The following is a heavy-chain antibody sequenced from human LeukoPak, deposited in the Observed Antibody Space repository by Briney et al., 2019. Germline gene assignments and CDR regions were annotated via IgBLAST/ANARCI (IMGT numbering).Heavy chain of an antibody. Sequence: ASVKVSCKASGYTFTSYAMNWVRQAPGQGLEWMGWINTNTGNPTYAQGFTGRFVFSLDTSVSTAYLQISSLKAEDTAVYYCARAHPHIAAAMYYFDYWGQGTLVTVSS. V-gene: IGHV7-4-1*02. CDR1: GYTFTSYA. CDR2: INTNTGNP. J-gene: IGHJ4*02. D-gene: IGHD6-13*01. CDR3: ARAHPHIAAAMYYFDY.